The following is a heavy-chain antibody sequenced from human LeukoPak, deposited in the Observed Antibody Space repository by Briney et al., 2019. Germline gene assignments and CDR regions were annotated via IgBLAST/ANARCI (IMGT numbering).Heavy chain of an antibody. D-gene: IGHD2-2*02. CDR1: GFTFSSYA. J-gene: IGHJ4*02. CDR2: ISYDGSNK. Sequence: GGSLRLSCAASGFTFSSYAMHWVRQAPGKGLEWVAVISYDGSNKYYADSVKGRFTISRDNSKYTLYLQMNSLRAEDTAVYYCARGDLGYCSSTSCYTARFDYWGQGTLVTVSS. CDR3: ARGDLGYCSSTSCYTARFDY. V-gene: IGHV3-30-3*01.